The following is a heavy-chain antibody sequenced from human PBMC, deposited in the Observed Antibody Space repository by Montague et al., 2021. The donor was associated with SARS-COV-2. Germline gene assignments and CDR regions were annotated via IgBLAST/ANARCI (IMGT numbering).Heavy chain of an antibody. V-gene: IGHV4-59*01. J-gene: IGHJ3*01. CDR2: IFRSGAT. D-gene: IGHD3-22*01. CDR1: GDSISDYY. CDR3: ARTSRGSGYFYGFDV. Sequence: SETLSLTCTVSGDSISDYYWSWIRQPPGMGLEWIGYIFRSGATNYNPPLKSRVIISLDTSKSQFSLRLSSVTAADTAIYYCARTSRGSGYFYGFDVWGQGTMVTVSS.